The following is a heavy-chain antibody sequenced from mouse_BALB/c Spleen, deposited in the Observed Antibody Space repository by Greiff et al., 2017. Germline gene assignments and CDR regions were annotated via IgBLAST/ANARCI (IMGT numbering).Heavy chain of an antibody. V-gene: IGHV1-4*01. CDR3: ARRLITTVVATDY. CDR1: GYTFTSYT. J-gene: IGHJ2*01. D-gene: IGHD1-1*01. CDR2: INPSSGYT. Sequence: QDHVKQSGAELARPGASVKMSCKASGYTFTSYTMHWVKQRPGQGLEWIGYINPSSGYTNYNQKFKDKATLTADKSSSTAYMQLSSLTSEDSAVYYCARRLITTVVATDYWGQGTTLTVSS.